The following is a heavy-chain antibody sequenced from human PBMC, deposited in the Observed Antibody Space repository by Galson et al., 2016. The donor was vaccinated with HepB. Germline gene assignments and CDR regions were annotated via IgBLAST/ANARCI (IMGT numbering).Heavy chain of an antibody. CDR2: ISYDGSNK. D-gene: IGHD2/OR15-2a*01. CDR3: ARDLS. J-gene: IGHJ4*02. Sequence: PQRLSGAVCGFAWNTFAVHWVRQAPGKGLEWVALISYDGSNKYYADSVKGRFTISRDNSKNTLSLQMNSLRTDDTAVYYCARDLSWGQGTLVTVSS. CDR1: GFAWNTFA. V-gene: IGHV3-30*04.